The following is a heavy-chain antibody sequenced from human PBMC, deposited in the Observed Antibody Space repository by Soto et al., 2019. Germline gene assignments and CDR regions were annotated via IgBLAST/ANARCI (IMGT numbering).Heavy chain of an antibody. V-gene: IGHV4-4*02. Sequence: QVQVQESGPGLVKPSGTLSLTCVVSGGSISTDNWWSWVRQPPGKGLEWIGEIYHSGRTNYSPSLKNRVRISADTSKNQLSLQMTSVTAADTAVYYCARDQASGWGLDSWGQGIRVTVSS. CDR1: GGSISTDNW. D-gene: IGHD6-19*01. J-gene: IGHJ4*02. CDR2: IYHSGRT. CDR3: ARDQASGWGLDS.